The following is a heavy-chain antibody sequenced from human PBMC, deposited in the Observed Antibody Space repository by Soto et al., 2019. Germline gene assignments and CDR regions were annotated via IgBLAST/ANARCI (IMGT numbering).Heavy chain of an antibody. CDR1: EFTFSSYS. CDR3: ARDGDHPAMDV. D-gene: IGHD7-27*01. J-gene: IGHJ6*02. CDR2: ISSSSSYI. Sequence: GGPLRLGCAASEFTFSSYSMNWVRQAPGKGLEWVSSISSSSSYIYYADSVKGRFTISRDNAKNSLYLQMNSLRAEDTAVYYCARDGDHPAMDVWGQGTTVTVSS. V-gene: IGHV3-21*01.